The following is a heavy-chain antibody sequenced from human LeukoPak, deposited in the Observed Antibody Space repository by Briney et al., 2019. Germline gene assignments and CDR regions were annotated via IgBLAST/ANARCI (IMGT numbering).Heavy chain of an antibody. CDR1: GGSISSGGYY. CDR2: IYYSGST. Sequence: SETLSLTCTVSGGSISSGGYYWSWIRQHPGKGLEGIGYIYYSGSTYYNPSLKSRVTISVDTSKNQFSLKLSSVTAADTAVYYCARASVITMVRGVKLHLNWFDPWGQGTLVTVSS. D-gene: IGHD3-10*01. CDR3: ARASVITMVRGVKLHLNWFDP. J-gene: IGHJ5*02. V-gene: IGHV4-31*03.